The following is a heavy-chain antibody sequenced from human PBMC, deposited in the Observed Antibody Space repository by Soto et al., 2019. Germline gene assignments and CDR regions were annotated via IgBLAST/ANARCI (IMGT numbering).Heavy chain of an antibody. CDR1: GGSISSYY. V-gene: IGHV4-59*01. Sequence: LSLTCTVSGGSISSYYWSWIRQPPGKGLEWIGYIYYSGSTNYNPSLKSRVTISVDTSKNQFSLKLSSVTAADTAVYYCARIGDYYGSGSYYSYHWFDPWGQGPLVTVSS. J-gene: IGHJ5*02. CDR2: IYYSGST. CDR3: ARIGDYYGSGSYYSYHWFDP. D-gene: IGHD3-10*01.